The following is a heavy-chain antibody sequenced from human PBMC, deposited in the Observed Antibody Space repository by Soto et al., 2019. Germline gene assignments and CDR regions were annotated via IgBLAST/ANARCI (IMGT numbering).Heavy chain of an antibody. CDR1: GFTFSSYV. D-gene: IGHD3-10*01. V-gene: IGHV3-30*18. J-gene: IGHJ6*02. CDR2: ISYDGSTK. Sequence: QVQLVESGGGVVQPGRSLRLSCAASGFTFSSYVMHWVRQAPGKGLEWVAVISYDGSTKYYADSVKGRFTISRDNSKNTLYLQMNSLRAEDTAVYYCAKSRGSWNNGMDVWGQGTTVTVSS. CDR3: AKSRGSWNNGMDV.